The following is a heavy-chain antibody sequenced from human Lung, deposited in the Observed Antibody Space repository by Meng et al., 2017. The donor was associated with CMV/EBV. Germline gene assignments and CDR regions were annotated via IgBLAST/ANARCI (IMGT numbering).Heavy chain of an antibody. CDR2: IIPMLGIA. J-gene: IGHJ5*02. CDR3: AKDNSIIPYNYFDP. Sequence: SVXVSXXDSGGTFSTYPITWVRQAPGQGLEWMGRIIPMLGIANYAQKFQGRVTITADKSATSAYMELRSLRSEDTAVYYCAKDNSIIPYNYFDPWGQGSXVTVSS. CDR1: GGTFSTYP. D-gene: IGHD5-24*01. V-gene: IGHV1-69*04.